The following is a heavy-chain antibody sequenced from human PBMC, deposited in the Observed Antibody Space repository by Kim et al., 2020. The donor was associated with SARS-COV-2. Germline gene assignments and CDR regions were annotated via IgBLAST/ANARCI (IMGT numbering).Heavy chain of an antibody. D-gene: IGHD6-6*01. J-gene: IGHJ5*02. V-gene: IGHV4-59*01. CDR3: ARDGDPYSSSSGWFDP. Sequence: SLKSRVTISVDTSKTQFSLKLSSVTAADTAVYYCARDGDPYSSSSGWFDPWGQGTLVTVSS.